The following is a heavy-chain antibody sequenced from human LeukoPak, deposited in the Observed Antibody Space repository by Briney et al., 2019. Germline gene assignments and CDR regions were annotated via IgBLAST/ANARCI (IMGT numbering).Heavy chain of an antibody. CDR2: INHSGST. CDR1: GGSFSGYY. CDR3: ARDDY. Sequence: SETLSLTCAVYGGSFSGYYWSWIRQPPGKGLEWIGEINHSGSTNYNPSIKSRVTISVDTSKNQFSLKLSSVTAADTAVYYCARDDYWGQGTLVTVSS. V-gene: IGHV4-34*01. J-gene: IGHJ4*02.